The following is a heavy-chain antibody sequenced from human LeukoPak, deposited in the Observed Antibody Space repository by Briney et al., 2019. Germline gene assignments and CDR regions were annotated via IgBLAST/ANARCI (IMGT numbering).Heavy chain of an antibody. V-gene: IGHV3-53*01. Sequence: GGSLRLSCAASGFTVSSNYMSWVRQAPGKGLEWVSVIYSGGSTYYADSVKGRFTISRDNSKNTLYLQMNSLRAEDTAVYYCAKVRDTYSSSWWGDYYYYYMDVWGKGTTVTVSS. CDR1: GFTVSSNY. D-gene: IGHD6-13*01. CDR2: IYSGGST. CDR3: AKVRDTYSSSWWGDYYYYYMDV. J-gene: IGHJ6*03.